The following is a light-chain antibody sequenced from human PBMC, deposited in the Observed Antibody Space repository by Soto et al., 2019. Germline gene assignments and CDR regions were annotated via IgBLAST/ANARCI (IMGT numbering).Light chain of an antibody. CDR2: VAS. CDR3: QQYNVWPLT. V-gene: IGKV3-15*01. Sequence: EIVMTQSPVTLSVSPGDRATLSCRASQSVNSNLAWYQHKPGQTPKLLIYVASTRATGIPARFSGSGSGTEFTLTISSLQSEDFAVYYCQQYNVWPLTYGGRNKVEFK. CDR1: QSVNSN. J-gene: IGKJ4*01.